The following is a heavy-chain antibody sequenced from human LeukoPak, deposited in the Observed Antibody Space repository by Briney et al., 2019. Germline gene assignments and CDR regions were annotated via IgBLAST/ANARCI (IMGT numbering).Heavy chain of an antibody. CDR1: GFTFSPYW. CDR3: ARYGSGTSYITNYFDY. V-gene: IGHV3-74*01. D-gene: IGHD3-10*01. J-gene: IGHJ4*02. CDR2: IKGDGSIT. Sequence: PGGSLRLSCAASGFTFSPYWMHWVRQAPGKGLVWVSRIKGDGSITSYADSVKGRFTISRDNAKNSLYLQMKSLRDEDTAVYYCARYGSGTSYITNYFDYWGQGTLVTVSS.